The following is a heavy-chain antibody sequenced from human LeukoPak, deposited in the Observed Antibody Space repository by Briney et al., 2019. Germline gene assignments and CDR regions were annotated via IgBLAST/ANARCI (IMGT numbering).Heavy chain of an antibody. V-gene: IGHV4-59*08. D-gene: IGHD2-2*01. CDR3: ARHSAHSSTNDAFDM. CDR2: IFHSGST. Sequence: SETLSLTCNVSGGSISSYYWSWIRQPPGKGLEWIGYIFHSGSTNYNPSLKSRVTISEDTSKNQFSLKLTSVTAADTAVYYCARHSAHSSTNDAFDMWGQGTLVIVSS. CDR1: GGSISSYY. J-gene: IGHJ3*02.